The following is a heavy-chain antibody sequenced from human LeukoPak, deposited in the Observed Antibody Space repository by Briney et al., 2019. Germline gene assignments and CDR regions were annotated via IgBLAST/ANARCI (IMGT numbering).Heavy chain of an antibody. Sequence: SETLSLTCTVSGGSISSYYWSWIRQPPGKGLEWIGYIYYSGSTNYNPSLKSRVTISVDTSKNQFSLQLSSVTAADTAVYYCASRGCSGGSCYSWDYYYYGMDVWGQGTTVTVSS. CDR1: GGSISSYY. D-gene: IGHD2-15*01. CDR3: ASRGCSGGSCYSWDYYYYGMDV. CDR2: IYYSGST. J-gene: IGHJ6*02. V-gene: IGHV4-59*01.